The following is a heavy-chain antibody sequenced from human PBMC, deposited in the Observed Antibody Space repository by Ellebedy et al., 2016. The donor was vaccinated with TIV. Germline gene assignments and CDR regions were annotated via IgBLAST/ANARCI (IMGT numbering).Heavy chain of an antibody. V-gene: IGHV4-59*01. CDR2: IYYPATT. J-gene: IGHJ5*02. CDR3: ARDRGNFGGYSDGWFDP. CDR1: GGSMNNYY. D-gene: IGHD4-23*01. Sequence: MPSETLSLTCSVSGGSMNNYYGSWIRQPQGKGMEWIGYIYYPATTNYSPSLKRRVPISGDMSKNQFSLRLTSVTAADTAVYDCARDRGNFGGYSDGWFDPWGQGTLVIVSS.